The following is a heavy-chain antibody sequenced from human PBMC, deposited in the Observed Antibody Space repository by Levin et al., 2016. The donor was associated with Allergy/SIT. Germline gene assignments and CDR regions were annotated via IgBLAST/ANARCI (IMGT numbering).Heavy chain of an antibody. V-gene: IGHV3-30*04. CDR3: ARDPDGYSSSWDISYYYYGMDV. J-gene: IGHJ6*02. CDR2: ISYDGSNK. Sequence: WIRQPPGKGLEWVAVISYDGSNKYYADSVKGRFTISRDNSKNTLYLQMNSLRAEDTAVYYCARDPDGYSSSWDISYYYYGMDVWGQGTTVTVSS. D-gene: IGHD6-13*01.